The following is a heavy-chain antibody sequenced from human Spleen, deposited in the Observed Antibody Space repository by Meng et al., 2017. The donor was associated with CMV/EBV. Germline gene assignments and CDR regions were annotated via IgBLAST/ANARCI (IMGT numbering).Heavy chain of an antibody. CDR2: ISYDGSNK. J-gene: IGHJ4*02. V-gene: IGHV3-30*04. D-gene: IGHD6-13*01. CDR3: AKAFSSSWYRECYDY. CDR1: GFTFSGSA. Sequence: GESLKISCAASGFTFSGSAMHWVRQAPGKGLEWVAVISYDGSNKYYADSVRGRFTISRDNSKNTLYLQLNSLRVEDTAVYYCAKAFSSSWYRECYDYWGQGTLVTVSS.